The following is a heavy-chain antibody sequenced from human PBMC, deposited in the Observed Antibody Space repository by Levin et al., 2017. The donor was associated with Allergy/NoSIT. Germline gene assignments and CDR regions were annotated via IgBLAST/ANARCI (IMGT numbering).Heavy chain of an antibody. J-gene: IGHJ6*03. Sequence: KASETLSLTCTVSRGSISSNNYWGWLRQPPGKGLEWIAGISYSGSTYYNPSLKSRVTISVDTSKNQFSLKLTFVTAADTAVYYCARLFYRHNYYYYYYMDVWGKGTTVTVSS. CDR2: ISYSGST. CDR3: ARLFYRHNYYYYYYMDV. D-gene: IGHD4-11*01. V-gene: IGHV4-39*01. CDR1: RGSISSNNY.